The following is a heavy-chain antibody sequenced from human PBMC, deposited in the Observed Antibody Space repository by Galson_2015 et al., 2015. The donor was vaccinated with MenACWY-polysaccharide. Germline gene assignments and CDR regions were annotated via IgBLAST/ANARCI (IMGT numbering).Heavy chain of an antibody. CDR2: ISAGNGRT. V-gene: IGHV1-3*01. CDR3: ARDSENLDD. D-gene: IGHD6-19*01. CDR1: GYIFTNYA. Sequence: SVKVSCKASGYIFTNYAMHWGRQAPGQSFGWMGWISAGNGRTEYSQKFQGRVTITRDTSASTAYMEVSSLRSEDTAVYYCARDSENLDDWGQGTLVTVSS. J-gene: IGHJ4*02.